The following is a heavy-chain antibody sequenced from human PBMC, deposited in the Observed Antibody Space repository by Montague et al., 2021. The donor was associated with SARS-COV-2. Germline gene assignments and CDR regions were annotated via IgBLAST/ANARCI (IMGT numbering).Heavy chain of an antibody. CDR2: ITGSGHAT. J-gene: IGHJ4*02. CDR3: ARALGTVATSFHRGYFDY. V-gene: IGHV3-23*01. D-gene: IGHD4-17*01. Sequence: SLRLSCAASGFIFSGYAMTWFRQAPGKGLEWVSGITGSGHATYYADSVKGRFTISRDNSKNTLFLQMNSLRAEDTAVYYCARALGTVATSFHRGYFDYWGPGSLVTVSS. CDR1: GFIFSGYA.